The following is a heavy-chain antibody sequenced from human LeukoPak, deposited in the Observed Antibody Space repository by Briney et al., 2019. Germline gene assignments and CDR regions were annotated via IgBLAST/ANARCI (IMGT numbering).Heavy chain of an antibody. J-gene: IGHJ6*02. CDR2: ISGYNGNT. CDR3: ARDRYCSSTSCYHYYHYGMDV. V-gene: IGHV1-18*01. Sequence: ASVKVSCKAYGYTFTSYGISWVRQAPGQGLEWMGWISGYNGNTVYAQNLQGRVTMTTDTSTSTAYMELRSLRSDDSAVYYCARDRYCSSTSCYHYYHYGMDVWGQGTTVTVSS. D-gene: IGHD2-2*01. CDR1: GYTFTSYG.